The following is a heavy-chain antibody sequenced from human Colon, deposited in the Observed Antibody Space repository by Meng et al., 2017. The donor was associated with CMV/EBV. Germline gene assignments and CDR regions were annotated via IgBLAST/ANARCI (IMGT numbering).Heavy chain of an antibody. Sequence: SETLSLTCSVSGDSISNTDYYWGWIRQSPGKGLEWIGSINHGGTAFYNPSLKSPVTISVDTSKNQFSLKVMSVTAADTAVYYCAREGSPSWGFDPWGQGTLVTVSS. J-gene: IGHJ5*02. CDR2: INHGGTA. CDR1: GDSISNTDYY. V-gene: IGHV4-39*07. D-gene: IGHD6-6*01. CDR3: AREGSPSWGFDP.